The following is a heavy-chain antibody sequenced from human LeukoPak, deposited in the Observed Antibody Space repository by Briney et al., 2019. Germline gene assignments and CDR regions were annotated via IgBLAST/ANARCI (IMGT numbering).Heavy chain of an antibody. CDR2: IKSKTDGGTT. V-gene: IGHV3-15*01. CDR3: TTDLLEYSSSSWSSSFDI. Sequence: GGSLRLSCVVSGFTFSNAWMSWVRQAPGKGLEWVGRIKSKTDGGTTDYAAPVKGRFTISRDDSKNTLYLQMNSLKTEDTAVYYCTTDLLEYSSSSWSSSFDIWGQGTMVTVSS. CDR1: GFTFSNAW. J-gene: IGHJ3*02. D-gene: IGHD6-6*01.